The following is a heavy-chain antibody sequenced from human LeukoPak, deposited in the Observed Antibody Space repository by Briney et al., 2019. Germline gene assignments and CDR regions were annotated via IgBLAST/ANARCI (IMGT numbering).Heavy chain of an antibody. CDR1: GGSISSYY. Sequence: SETLCLTCTVSGGSISSYYWSWIRQPAGKGLEWIGRIYISTSGSTNYNPSLRSRVTISVDKSKNQLSLKLSSVTAADTAVYYCARASGLWFGESTFDYWGQGTLVTVSS. CDR3: ARASGLWFGESTFDY. J-gene: IGHJ4*02. CDR2: IYISTSGST. V-gene: IGHV4-4*07. D-gene: IGHD3-10*01.